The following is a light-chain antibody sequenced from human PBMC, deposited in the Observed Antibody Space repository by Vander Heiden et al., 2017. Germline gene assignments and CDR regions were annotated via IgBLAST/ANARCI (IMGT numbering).Light chain of an antibody. Sequence: EIVLTQSPATLSLSPGERATLPCRASQSVSSYLAWYQQKPGQAPRLLIYDASNRATGIPARFSGSGPGTDFTLTISSLEPEDFAVYYCQQRSNWPLTFGGGTKVEIK. CDR2: DAS. CDR1: QSVSSY. V-gene: IGKV3-11*01. J-gene: IGKJ4*01. CDR3: QQRSNWPLT.